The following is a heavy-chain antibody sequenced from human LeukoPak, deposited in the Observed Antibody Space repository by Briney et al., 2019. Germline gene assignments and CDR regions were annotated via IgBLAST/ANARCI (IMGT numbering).Heavy chain of an antibody. CDR1: GFTLAGYG. J-gene: IGHJ6*02. Sequence: GGSLRLSCAASGFTLAGYGMSWVRQAPGKGLEGVSSISGSAGSTYHADSVKGRFTISRDISKNTLNLQMNSLRAEDTAVYYCAGMRFYYGMDVWGQGTTVTVSS. CDR3: AGMRFYYGMDV. CDR2: ISGSAGST. V-gene: IGHV3-23*01.